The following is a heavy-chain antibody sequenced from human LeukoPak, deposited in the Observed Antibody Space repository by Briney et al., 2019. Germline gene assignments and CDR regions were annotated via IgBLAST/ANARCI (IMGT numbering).Heavy chain of an antibody. J-gene: IGHJ4*02. D-gene: IGHD3-22*01. CDR3: ARGLPDSSGYPDY. V-gene: IGHV3-74*01. CDR1: GFTFSSYW. CDR2: INSDGSST. Sequence: PGGSLRLSCAASGFTFSSYWMHWVRQAPGKGLVWVSRINSDGSSTSYADSVKGRFTISRDNAKNMLYLQMNSLRAEDTAVYYCARGLPDSSGYPDYWGQGALVTVSS.